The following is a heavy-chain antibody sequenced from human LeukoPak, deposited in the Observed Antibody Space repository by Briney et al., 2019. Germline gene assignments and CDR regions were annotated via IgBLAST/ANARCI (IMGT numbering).Heavy chain of an antibody. CDR1: GGTFSSYA. CDR2: IIPIFGTA. J-gene: IGHJ3*02. D-gene: IGHD3-22*01. Sequence: SVKVSCKASGGTFSSYAISWVRQAPGQGLEWMGGIIPIFGTANYAQKFQGRVTITADKSTSTAYMELSSLRSEDTAVYYCARVLHYYDSSGTEFDIWGQGTMVTVSS. V-gene: IGHV1-69*06. CDR3: ARVLHYYDSSGTEFDI.